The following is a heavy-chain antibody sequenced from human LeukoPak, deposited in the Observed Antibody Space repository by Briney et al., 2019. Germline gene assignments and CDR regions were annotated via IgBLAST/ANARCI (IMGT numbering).Heavy chain of an antibody. V-gene: IGHV4-59*01. J-gene: IGHJ2*01. CDR1: GASISGYY. CDR2: IYYSGST. Sequence: SETLSLTCTVSGASISGYYWSWIRQPPGKGLEWIGYIYYSGSTNYNPSLKSRVTISVDTSKNQFSLKLSSVTAADTAVYYCARDRWYFDLWGRGTLVTVSS. CDR3: ARDRWYFDL.